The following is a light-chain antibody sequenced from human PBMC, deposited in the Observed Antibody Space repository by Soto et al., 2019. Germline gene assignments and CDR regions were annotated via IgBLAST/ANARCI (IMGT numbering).Light chain of an antibody. CDR3: HQYNDWPVT. V-gene: IGKV3-15*01. J-gene: IGKJ1*01. Sequence: MVRTHTPPTLSVSAGEIATLSCRASQNVLTNLAWYQQKPGQVPRLLIYRASTRATGIPARFSGSGSGTEFTLTISSLQSQDFAVYQCHQYNDWPVTFGQGTKVDIK. CDR1: QNVLTN. CDR2: RAS.